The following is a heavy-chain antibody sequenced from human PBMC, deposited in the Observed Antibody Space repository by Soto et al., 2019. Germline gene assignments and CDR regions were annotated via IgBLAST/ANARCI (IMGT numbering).Heavy chain of an antibody. CDR2: VIPIFGTA. Sequence: QVQLVQSGAEVKKPGSSVKVSCKASGGTFSSFAISWVRQAPGQVLEWMGGVIPIFGTANYAQKFQGRVTIAADEFTSTSYMELRSLRSEDMAVYYCARPACSGGICYPNFDYWGQGTLVTVSS. V-gene: IGHV1-69*01. D-gene: IGHD2-15*01. CDR1: GGTFSSFA. CDR3: ARPACSGGICYPNFDY. J-gene: IGHJ4*02.